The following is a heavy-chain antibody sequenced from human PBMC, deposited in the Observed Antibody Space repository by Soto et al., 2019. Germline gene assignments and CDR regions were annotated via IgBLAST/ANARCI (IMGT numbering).Heavy chain of an antibody. CDR1: GFSFSRHA. CDR3: AKLGYCSGGTCYLEYYYGVDV. CDR2: ISSGGTT. V-gene: IGHV3-23*01. Sequence: EVQLLESGGGLVQPGGSLRLSCAASGFSFSRHAMSWVRQAPGKGLEWVSTISSGGTTYYADSVKGRFTISRDNSKNTQSLQMNSLGAEDTAVYYCAKLGYCSGGTCYLEYYYGVDVWGQGTTVTVSS. D-gene: IGHD2-15*01. J-gene: IGHJ6*02.